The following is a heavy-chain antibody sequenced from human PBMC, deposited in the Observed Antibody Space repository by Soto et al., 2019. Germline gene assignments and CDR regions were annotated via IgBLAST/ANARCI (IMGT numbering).Heavy chain of an antibody. Sequence: PGGSLRLSCTASGFTFSTYAMSWVRQAPGEGLEWVSSISESGVYTDYADSVKGRFTISRDNSKNTLYVQMTSLRAEDTAVYYCAKETPPNTYYAFDFWGQGTLVTVSS. CDR1: GFTFSTYA. D-gene: IGHD2-15*01. J-gene: IGHJ3*01. CDR3: AKETPPNTYYAFDF. V-gene: IGHV3-23*01. CDR2: ISESGVYT.